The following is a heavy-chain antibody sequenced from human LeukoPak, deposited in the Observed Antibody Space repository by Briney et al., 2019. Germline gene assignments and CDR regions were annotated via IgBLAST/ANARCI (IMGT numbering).Heavy chain of an antibody. CDR2: IKEDGGSR. CDR1: GFTFSNYW. V-gene: IGHV3-7*01. Sequence: GGSLRLSCAASGFTFSNYWMSWVRQAPGKGLEWVANIKEDGGSRYYVDSVKGRLTISRDNAKYSLYLQMNSLRAEDTAVYYCTREGSAYYQLPDPLYYYYGMDVWGQGTTVTVSS. CDR3: TREGSAYYQLPDPLYYYYGMDV. J-gene: IGHJ6*02. D-gene: IGHD2-2*01.